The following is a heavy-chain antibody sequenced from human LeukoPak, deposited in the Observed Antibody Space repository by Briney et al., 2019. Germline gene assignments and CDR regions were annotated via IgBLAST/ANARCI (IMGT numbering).Heavy chain of an antibody. CDR1: GESFTAYY. D-gene: IGHD6-6*01. Sequence: SETLSLTCAVYGESFTAYYWGWIRQTPGKGLEWIGEINHTGSTNYNPSLKSRVTISVDTSKNQFSLKLTSVTAADTAVYYCARGSWQLAEEVYWGQGTLVTVSS. J-gene: IGHJ4*02. V-gene: IGHV4-34*01. CDR3: ARGSWQLAEEVY. CDR2: INHTGST.